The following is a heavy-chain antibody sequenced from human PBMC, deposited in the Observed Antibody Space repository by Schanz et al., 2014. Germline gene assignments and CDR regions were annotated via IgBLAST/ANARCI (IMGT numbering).Heavy chain of an antibody. CDR3: ARDGDFDY. J-gene: IGHJ4*02. Sequence: EVQLLESGGTVVQPGGSLRVSCAASGFVFRTFAMYWVRQAPGKGLEWVSAITGSGSKTYYADSVKGRFTIARDNSNNTVYLQMNTLRAEDTAVYYCARDGDFDYWGQGTLVTVSS. V-gene: IGHV3-23*01. CDR2: ITGSGSKT. CDR1: GFVFRTFA.